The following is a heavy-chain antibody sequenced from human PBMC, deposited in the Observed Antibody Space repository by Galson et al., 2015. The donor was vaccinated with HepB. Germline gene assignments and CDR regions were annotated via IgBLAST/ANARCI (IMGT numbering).Heavy chain of an antibody. CDR2: IIPIFGTA. V-gene: IGHV1-69*13. CDR3: AGIGITGTTDYYYYGMDV. J-gene: IGHJ6*02. Sequence: SVKVSCKASGGTFSSYAISWVRQAPGQGFEWMGGIIPIFGTANYAQKFQGRVTITADESTSTAYMELSSLRSEDTAVYYCAGIGITGTTDYYYYGMDVWGQGTTVTVSS. D-gene: IGHD1-7*01. CDR1: GGTFSSYA.